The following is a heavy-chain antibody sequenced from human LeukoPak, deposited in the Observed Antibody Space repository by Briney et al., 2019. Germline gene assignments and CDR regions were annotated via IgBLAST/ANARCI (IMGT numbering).Heavy chain of an antibody. CDR3: VRDPGVAAALYYFDY. J-gene: IGHJ4*02. Sequence: GGSLRLSCAASGFTFSTYSIIWVRQAPGKGLEWVSSISSSSSYISYADSLKGRFTISRDNAKNSQYLQMNSLRAEDTAVYYCVRDPGVAAALYYFDYWGQGTLVTVSS. V-gene: IGHV3-21*01. D-gene: IGHD6-13*01. CDR2: ISSSSSYI. CDR1: GFTFSTYS.